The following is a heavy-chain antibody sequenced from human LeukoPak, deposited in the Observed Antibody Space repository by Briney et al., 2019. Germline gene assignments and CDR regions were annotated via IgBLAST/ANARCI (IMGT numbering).Heavy chain of an antibody. CDR2: INHSGST. J-gene: IGHJ3*02. V-gene: IGHV4-34*01. CDR1: GGSFSGYY. Sequence: PSETLSLTCAVYGGSFSGYYWSWIRQPPGKGLEWIGEINHSGSTNYNPSLKSRVTISVDTSKNQFSLRLSSVTAADTAMYYCARTYSIGWSLGVFDIWGQGTMVTVSP. D-gene: IGHD6-19*01. CDR3: ARTYSIGWSLGVFDI.